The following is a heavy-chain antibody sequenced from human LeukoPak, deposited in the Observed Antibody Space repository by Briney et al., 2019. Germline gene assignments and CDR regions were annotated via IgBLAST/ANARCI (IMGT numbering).Heavy chain of an antibody. CDR1: GGSFSGYY. D-gene: IGHD3-10*01. CDR3: ARSMVRGRIPFDI. V-gene: IGHV4-34*01. Sequence: ETLSLTCAAYGGSFSGYYWSWIRQPPGKGLEWIGEINHSGSTNYNPSLKSRVTISVDTSKNQFSLKLSSVTAADTAVYYCARSMVRGRIPFDIWGQGTMVTVSS. CDR2: INHSGST. J-gene: IGHJ3*02.